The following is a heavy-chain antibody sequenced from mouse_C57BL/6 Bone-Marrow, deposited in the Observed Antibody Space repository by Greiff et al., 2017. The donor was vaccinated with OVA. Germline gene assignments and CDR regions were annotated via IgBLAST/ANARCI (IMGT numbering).Heavy chain of an antibody. J-gene: IGHJ4*01. Sequence: EVKVEESGGGLVKPGGSLKLSCAASGFTFSDSGMHWVRQAPEQGLEWVAYISSGSSPIYYADTVTGRFTLSRYNAKNTLFLQMTSLRSEYTAMCYCASNHGSSYNYAMDYWGQGTSVTVSS. CDR3: ASNHGSSYNYAMDY. V-gene: IGHV5-17*01. CDR1: GFTFSDSG. D-gene: IGHD1-1*01. CDR2: ISSGSSPI.